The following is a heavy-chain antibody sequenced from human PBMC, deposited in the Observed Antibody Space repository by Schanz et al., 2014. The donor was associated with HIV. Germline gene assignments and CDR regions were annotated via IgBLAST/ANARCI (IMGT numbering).Heavy chain of an antibody. J-gene: IGHJ4*02. CDR3: AKGATRPVYFDS. CDR1: GFSFSKFG. V-gene: IGHV3-33*03. Sequence: QVRLVEAGGGVVQPGTSVRLSCAASGFSFSKFGMHWVRQAPGKGLEWEAIIRYDGSQTRYTGSVKGRFTISRDNSKNILYLQMNSVRPEDTAVYFCAKGATRPVYFDSWGQGTLVTVSS. D-gene: IGHD1-26*01. CDR2: IRYDGSQT.